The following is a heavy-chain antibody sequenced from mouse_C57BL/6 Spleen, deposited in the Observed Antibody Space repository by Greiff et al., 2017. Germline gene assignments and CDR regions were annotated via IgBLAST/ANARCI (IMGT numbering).Heavy chain of an antibody. J-gene: IGHJ3*01. CDR1: GFTFSDYY. CDR3: AGGNYYGSTAWFAY. D-gene: IGHD1-1*01. V-gene: IGHV5-12*01. Sequence: EVKLVEPGGGLVQPGGSLKLSCAASGFTFSDYYMYWVRQTPEKRLEWVAYISNGGGSTYYPDTVKGRFTISRDNAKNTLYLQMSRLKSEDTAMYYCAGGNYYGSTAWFAYWGQGTLVTVSA. CDR2: ISNGGGST.